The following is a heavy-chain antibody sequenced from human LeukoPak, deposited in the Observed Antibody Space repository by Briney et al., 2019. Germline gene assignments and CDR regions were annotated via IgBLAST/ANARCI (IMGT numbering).Heavy chain of an antibody. V-gene: IGHV5-10-1*01. D-gene: IGHD5-12*01. CDR1: GYIFTSFW. J-gene: IGHJ4*02. CDR2: IDPSDSYT. Sequence: GESLKISCKGSGYIFTSFWITWVRQMPGKGLEWMGKIDPSDSYTNYSPSFQGHVTISADKSISTAYLQWSSLKASDTAMYYCARESGYDSDYWGQGTLVTVSS. CDR3: ARESGYDSDY.